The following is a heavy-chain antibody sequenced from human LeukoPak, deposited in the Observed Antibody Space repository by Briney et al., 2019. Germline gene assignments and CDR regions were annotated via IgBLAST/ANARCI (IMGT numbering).Heavy chain of an antibody. D-gene: IGHD2-8*01. J-gene: IGHJ5*02. CDR3: SRSPAGNVLDQ. Sequence: GGSLRLSCAVSGFIFSDHHMDWVRQAPGRGLEWVGRIRSKANRHTTEYAASVKGRFTVSRDDSKNSLYLQMNSLKTEDTAVYYCSRSPAGNVLDQWGQGTLVTVSS. CDR1: GFIFSDHH. CDR2: IRSKANRHTT. V-gene: IGHV3-72*01.